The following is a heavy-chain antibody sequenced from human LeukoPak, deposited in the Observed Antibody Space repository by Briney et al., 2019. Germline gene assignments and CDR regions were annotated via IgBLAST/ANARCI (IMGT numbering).Heavy chain of an antibody. V-gene: IGHV1-69*13. J-gene: IGHJ5*02. D-gene: IGHD2-2*01. CDR1: GGTFSSYA. Sequence: ASVKVSCKASGGTFSSYASSWVRQAPGQGLEGMGGIIPIFGTANYAQKFQGRVTITADESTSTAYMELSSLRSEDTAVYYCARGVVPAAYNWFGPWGQGTLVTVSS. CDR2: IIPIFGTA. CDR3: ARGVVPAAYNWFGP.